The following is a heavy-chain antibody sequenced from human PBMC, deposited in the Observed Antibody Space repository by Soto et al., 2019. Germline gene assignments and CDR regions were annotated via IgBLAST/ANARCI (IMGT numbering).Heavy chain of an antibody. CDR1: RSSISGGNYN. Sequence: PSDTLSLTCTVSRSSISGGNYNWRWIRQPPGKGLVWLGFIYYTGGTNYNPSLKSRVTMSVDTSKNQFSLKLSSVTAADTAVYYCTRTSPQYFYDGGGSYLAPFDFWGQGTLVTVSS. D-gene: IGHD3-22*01. V-gene: IGHV4-61*01. J-gene: IGHJ4*02. CDR2: IYYTGGT. CDR3: TRTSPQYFYDGGGSYLAPFDF.